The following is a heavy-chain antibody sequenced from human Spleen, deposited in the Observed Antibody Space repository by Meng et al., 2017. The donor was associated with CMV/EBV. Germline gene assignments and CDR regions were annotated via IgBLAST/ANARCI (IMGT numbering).Heavy chain of an antibody. CDR1: GGTFSSFV. D-gene: IGHD6-6*01. V-gene: IGHV1-69*04. Sequence: SVKVSCKASGGTFSSFVFSWVRQAPGQGLEWMGRIIPLPGIATYAQKFQGRVTITADKSTGTTFMELSSLRSDDTAVYYCAGSLMDDYSSSSADYWGQGTLVTVSS. J-gene: IGHJ4*02. CDR2: IIPLPGIA. CDR3: AGSLMDDYSSSSADY.